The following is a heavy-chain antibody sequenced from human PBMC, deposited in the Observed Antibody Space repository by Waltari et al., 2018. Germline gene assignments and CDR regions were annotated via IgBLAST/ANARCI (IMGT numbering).Heavy chain of an antibody. D-gene: IGHD2-2*01. Sequence: QVQLQESGQGLVQPYGTLSLTCAVSGASISGNYWWSWVRQSPEKGLEWIGQVHHSGKTHYNPSLQSRVTISVDKPKNQFSLNLNSVTAADTAIYYCAGDRAIGLFFDYWGRGTLVTVSS. CDR1: GASISGNYW. V-gene: IGHV4-4*02. CDR2: VHHSGKT. CDR3: AGDRAIGLFFDY. J-gene: IGHJ4*02.